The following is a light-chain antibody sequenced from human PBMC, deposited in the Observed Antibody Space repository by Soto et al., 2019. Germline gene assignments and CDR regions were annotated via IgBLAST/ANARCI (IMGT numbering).Light chain of an antibody. CDR2: DAT. CDR1: QTVITY. CDR3: QQYGNSPIT. V-gene: IGKV3-11*01. J-gene: IGKJ5*01. Sequence: EFVLTQSPATLSLSPGERATLSCRASQTVITYLAWYQQKPGQAPRLLIFDATKRVTGIPARFSGSGSGTDFTLTISRLEPEDFAVYYCQQYGNSPITFGQGTRLEIK.